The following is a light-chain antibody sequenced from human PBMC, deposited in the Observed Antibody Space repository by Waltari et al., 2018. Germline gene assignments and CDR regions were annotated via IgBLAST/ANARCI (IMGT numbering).Light chain of an antibody. CDR1: ALPMQY. V-gene: IGLV3-25*03. CDR2: KDT. J-gene: IGLJ2*01. CDR3: QSADSSGKV. Sequence: SYELTQPPSVSVSPGQTARITCPGAALPMQYACWYQQKPGQAPVVVLYKDTERPSGIPERFSGSSSGTTVTLTISGVQAEDEADYYCQSADSSGKVFGGGTKLTVL.